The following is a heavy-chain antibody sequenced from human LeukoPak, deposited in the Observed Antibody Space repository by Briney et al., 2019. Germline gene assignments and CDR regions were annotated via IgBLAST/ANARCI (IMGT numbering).Heavy chain of an antibody. J-gene: IGHJ4*02. D-gene: IGHD2-15*01. V-gene: IGHV3-33*01. CDR1: GFAFSSYG. CDR2: IWYDGSNK. CDR3: ARGYCSGGSCYAFDY. Sequence: GGSLRLSCAASGFAFSSYGMHWVRQAPGKGLEWVAVIWYDGSNKYYADSVKGRFTISRDNSKNTLYLQMNSLRAEDTAVYYCARGYCSGGSCYAFDYWGQGTLVTVSS.